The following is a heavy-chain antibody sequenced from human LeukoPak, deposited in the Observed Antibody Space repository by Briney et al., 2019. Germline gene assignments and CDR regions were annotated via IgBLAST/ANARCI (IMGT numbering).Heavy chain of an antibody. Sequence: SVKVSCKASGGTFSSYAISWVRQAPGQGLEWMGGIIPIFGTANYAQKFQGRVTITADESTSTAYMELSSLRSEDTAVYYCARSGLGYCCSTSCYPRGGNIYYFDYWGQGTLVTVSS. CDR1: GGTFSSYA. J-gene: IGHJ4*02. D-gene: IGHD2-2*01. CDR2: IIPIFGTA. V-gene: IGHV1-69*13. CDR3: ARSGLGYCCSTSCYPRGGNIYYFDY.